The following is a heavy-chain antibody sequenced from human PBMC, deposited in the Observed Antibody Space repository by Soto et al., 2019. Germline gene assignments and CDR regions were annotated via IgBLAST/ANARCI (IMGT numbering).Heavy chain of an antibody. Sequence: SETLSLTCTVSGGSISSSSYYWGWIRQPPGKGLEWIGSIYYSGSTYYNPSLKSRVTISVDTSKNQFSLKLSSVTAADTAVYFCARHRGIGVVVPAAIPHFDYWCQGTLVTVSS. D-gene: IGHD2-2*01. V-gene: IGHV4-39*01. J-gene: IGHJ4*02. CDR1: GGSISSSSYY. CDR3: ARHRGIGVVVPAAIPHFDY. CDR2: IYYSGST.